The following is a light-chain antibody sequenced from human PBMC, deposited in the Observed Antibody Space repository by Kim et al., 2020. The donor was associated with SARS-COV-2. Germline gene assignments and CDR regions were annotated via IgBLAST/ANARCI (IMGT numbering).Light chain of an antibody. J-gene: IGLJ2*01. V-gene: IGLV2-14*03. CDR1: SSDVGGYHY. CDR2: DVS. Sequence: SITISGTGTSSDVGGYHYVSWYQQHPRKAPNLMLYDVSNRPSGVSNRFSGSKSGNTASLTISGLQAEDEADYYCSSYTSSSTLGVVFGGGTQLTVL. CDR3: SSYTSSSTLGVV.